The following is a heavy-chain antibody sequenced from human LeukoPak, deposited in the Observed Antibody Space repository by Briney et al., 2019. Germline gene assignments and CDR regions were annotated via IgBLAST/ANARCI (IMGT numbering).Heavy chain of an antibody. V-gene: IGHV4-39*07. CDR2: IYYTGST. J-gene: IGHJ3*02. CDR1: GGSIISTDDY. CDR3: ARDGAPVVTSPYDAFDI. D-gene: IGHD2-21*02. Sequence: PSETLSLTCTVSGGSIISTDDYWGWIRQPPGKGPEWIGSIYYTGSTYHNPSLKSRVTISEDPSKNQFSLKLRSVTAADTAVYYCARDGAPVVTSPYDAFDIWGQGTMVTVSS.